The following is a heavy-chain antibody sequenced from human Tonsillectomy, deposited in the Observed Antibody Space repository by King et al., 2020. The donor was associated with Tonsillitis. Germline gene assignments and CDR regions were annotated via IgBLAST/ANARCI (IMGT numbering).Heavy chain of an antibody. V-gene: IGHV3-33*08. D-gene: IGHD6-19*01. J-gene: IGHJ4*02. Sequence: VQLVQSGGGVVQPGRSLRLSCAASRFTFSSYGMHWVRPAPGKGLEWVAGIWYDGRNKYYADSVKGRFTISRDNSKNTLYLQMYSLRAEDTAVYYCARAGIAVAEPPDYWGQGTLVTVSS. CDR1: RFTFSSYG. CDR3: ARAGIAVAEPPDY. CDR2: IWYDGRNK.